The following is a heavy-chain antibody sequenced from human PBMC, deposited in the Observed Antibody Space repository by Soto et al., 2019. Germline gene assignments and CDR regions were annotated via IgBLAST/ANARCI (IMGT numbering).Heavy chain of an antibody. CDR3: ATLVGPGGIPGGMDV. Sequence: EVPLLESGGNLVQPGGSLRLSCAASRFTFSNYAMSWVRQAPGKGLEWVSAISAGGGSTNYADSVKGRFTISRDNSRNTRYLQRNSLRAEDTAVYYCATLVGPGGIPGGMDVWGQGTTVTVSS. D-gene: IGHD1-26*01. J-gene: IGHJ6*02. CDR1: RFTFSNYA. V-gene: IGHV3-23*01. CDR2: ISAGGGST.